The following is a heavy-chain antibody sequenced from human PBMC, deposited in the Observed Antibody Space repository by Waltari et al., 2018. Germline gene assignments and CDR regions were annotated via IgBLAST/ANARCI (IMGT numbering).Heavy chain of an antibody. Sequence: QVQLVESGGGVVQPGGSLRLSCAASGFTFSSYGMHWVRQAPGKGLEWVAFLRYEGSNKYDADSVKGRFTISRDNSKNTLYLQMNSLRAEDTAVYYCAKGRPELGILWFDYWGQGTLVTVSS. J-gene: IGHJ4*02. CDR3: AKGRPELGILWFDY. CDR1: GFTFSSYG. D-gene: IGHD2-15*01. CDR2: LRYEGSNK. V-gene: IGHV3-30*02.